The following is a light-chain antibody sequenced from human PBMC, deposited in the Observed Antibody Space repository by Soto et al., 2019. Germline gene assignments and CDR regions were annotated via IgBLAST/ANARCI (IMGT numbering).Light chain of an antibody. V-gene: IGKV3-20*01. J-gene: IGKJ1*01. CDR2: DAS. CDR1: EGVVSNY. Sequence: EIVLTQSPGTLSLSPGERATLSCRATEGVVSNYLAWYQLKPGQAPRLPIYDASSRATGIPDRFSGSGSGTDFTLTISRLEPEDFAVYYCQQYGSIPWTFGQGTKVDIK. CDR3: QQYGSIPWT.